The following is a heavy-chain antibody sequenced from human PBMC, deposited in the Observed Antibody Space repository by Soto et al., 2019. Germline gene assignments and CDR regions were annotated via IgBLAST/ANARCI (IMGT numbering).Heavy chain of an antibody. CDR2: VDPEDAET. CDR3: AREVDIVPTPGGDY. V-gene: IGHV1-69-2*01. CDR1: GYTFTDYH. Sequence: ASVKVSCKASGYTFTDYHIHWVQQAPGKGLEWMGLVDPEDAETIYAERFLGRVTMTTDTSTSTAYMELRSLRSDDTAVYFCAREVDIVPTPGGDYWGQGTLVTVSS. J-gene: IGHJ4*02. D-gene: IGHD5-12*01.